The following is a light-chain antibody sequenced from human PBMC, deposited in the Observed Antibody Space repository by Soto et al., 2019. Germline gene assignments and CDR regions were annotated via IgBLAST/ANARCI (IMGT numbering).Light chain of an antibody. CDR2: TNN. Sequence: QLVLTQPPSASGTPGQRVTISCSGTSSNIGSNSVNWYQQLPGTAPKLLIYTNNQRPSGVPDRFSGSKSGTSASLAISGLQSADEGDYYCAAWDDGLSGYVFGTGTKLTVL. CDR1: SSNIGSNS. CDR3: AAWDDGLSGYV. V-gene: IGLV1-44*01. J-gene: IGLJ1*01.